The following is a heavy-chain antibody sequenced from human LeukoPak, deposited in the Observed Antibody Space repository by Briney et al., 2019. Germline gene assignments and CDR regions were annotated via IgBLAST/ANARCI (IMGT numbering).Heavy chain of an antibody. D-gene: IGHD3-3*01. CDR2: IYYSGST. Sequence: SQTLSLTCTVSGGSISSGGYYWSWIRLHPGKGLEWIGYIYYSGSTYYNPSLKSRVTISVNTSKNQFSLKLSSVTAADTAVYYCASAGFDFWSGYEGWFDPWGQGTLVTVSS. V-gene: IGHV4-31*03. J-gene: IGHJ5*02. CDR3: ASAGFDFWSGYEGWFDP. CDR1: GGSISSGGYY.